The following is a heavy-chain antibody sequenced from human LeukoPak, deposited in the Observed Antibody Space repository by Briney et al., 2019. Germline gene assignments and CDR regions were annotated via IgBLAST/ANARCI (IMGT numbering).Heavy chain of an antibody. CDR2: ISYSENT. CDR1: GGSFSDYY. Sequence: SETLSLTCAVYGGSFSDYYWSWIRQPPGKGLEWIGSISYSENTDYNPSLQSRVTISVDTSKNQFSLNLRSVTAADTALYYCARHLPQISGSKRGFDYWGQGTLATVSS. V-gene: IGHV4-34*01. J-gene: IGHJ4*02. D-gene: IGHD6-19*01. CDR3: ARHLPQISGSKRGFDY.